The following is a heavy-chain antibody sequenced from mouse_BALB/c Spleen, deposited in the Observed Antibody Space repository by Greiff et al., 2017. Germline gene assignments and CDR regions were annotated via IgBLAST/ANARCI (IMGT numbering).Heavy chain of an antibody. CDR3: ARLYYYAMDY. V-gene: IGHV1-14*01. CDR1: GYTFTSYV. CDR2: INPYNDGT. Sequence: VQLKESGPELVTPGASVKMSCTASGYTFTSYVMHWVQQKPGQGLEWIGYINPYNDGTKYNAKFKGKATLTSDKSSSTAYMELSSLTSEDSAVYYCARLYYYAMDYWGQGTTVTVSS. J-gene: IGHJ4*01.